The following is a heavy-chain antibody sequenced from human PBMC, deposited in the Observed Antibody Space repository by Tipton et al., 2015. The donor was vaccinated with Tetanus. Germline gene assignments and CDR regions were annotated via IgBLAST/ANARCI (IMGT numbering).Heavy chain of an antibody. CDR2: ISSSGRT. CDR1: GASFSDYY. Sequence: TLSLTCAVYGASFSDYYWSWIRQAPGKGLEWLAYISSSGRTNSNYPLKSRITISQDKSKNQFSLKLTSVTAADTAMYYCARGSDIVVVPGVTRADWFDPWGQGTLVTVSS. V-gene: IGHV4-59*12. J-gene: IGHJ5*02. CDR3: ARGSDIVVVPGVTRADWFDP. D-gene: IGHD2-2*01.